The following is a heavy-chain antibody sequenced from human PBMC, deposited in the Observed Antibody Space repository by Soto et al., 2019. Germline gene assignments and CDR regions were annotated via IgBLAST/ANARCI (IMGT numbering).Heavy chain of an antibody. CDR3: ARGGYCSGGSCYSHYYMDV. J-gene: IGHJ6*03. CDR2: INSDGSST. Sequence: GGSLRLSCAASGFTFSNYWMHWVRQAPGKGLVWVSRINSDGSSTSYADSVKGRFTISRDNAKNTLYLQMNSLRAEDTAVYYCARGGYCSGGSCYSHYYMDVWGKGTTVTVSS. D-gene: IGHD2-15*01. CDR1: GFTFSNYW. V-gene: IGHV3-74*01.